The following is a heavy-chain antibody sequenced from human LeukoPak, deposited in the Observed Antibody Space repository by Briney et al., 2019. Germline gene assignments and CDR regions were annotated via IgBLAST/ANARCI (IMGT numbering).Heavy chain of an antibody. V-gene: IGHV3-21*04. J-gene: IGHJ4*02. CDR3: ASSSYDSSGYYPDY. D-gene: IGHD3-22*01. CDR1: GFTFSSYS. Sequence: PGGSLRLSCAASGFTFSSYSMNWVRQAPGKGLEWVSSISSSSSYIYYADSVKGRLTISRDNAKNSLYLQMNSLRAEDTAVYYCASSSYDSSGYYPDYWGQGTLVTVSS. CDR2: ISSSSSYI.